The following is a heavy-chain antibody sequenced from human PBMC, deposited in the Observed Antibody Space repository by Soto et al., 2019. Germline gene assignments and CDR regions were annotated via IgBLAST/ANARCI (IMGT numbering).Heavy chain of an antibody. Sequence: ASVKVSCKASGYTFTGYYMHWVRQAPGQGLEWMGWINPNSGGTNYAQKFQGWVTMTRDTSISTAYMELSRLRSDDTAVYYCARDVIPRNLIAAAEPRWFDPWGQGTLVTVSS. J-gene: IGHJ5*02. CDR3: ARDVIPRNLIAAAEPRWFDP. V-gene: IGHV1-2*04. D-gene: IGHD6-13*01. CDR1: GYTFTGYY. CDR2: INPNSGGT.